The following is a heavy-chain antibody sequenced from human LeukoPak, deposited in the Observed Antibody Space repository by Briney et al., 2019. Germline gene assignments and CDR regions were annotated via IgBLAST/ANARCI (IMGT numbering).Heavy chain of an antibody. CDR3: ARRAGWGSGSYWNPDQYYFDY. J-gene: IGHJ4*02. D-gene: IGHD3-10*01. CDR2: ISGSGGST. CDR1: GFTFSSYA. V-gene: IGHV3-23*01. Sequence: GGSLRLSCAASGFTFSSYAMSWVRQAPGKGLEWVSAISGSGGSTYYADSVKGRFTISRDNSKNTLYLQMNSLRAEDTAVYYCARRAGWGSGSYWNPDQYYFDYWGQGTLVTVSS.